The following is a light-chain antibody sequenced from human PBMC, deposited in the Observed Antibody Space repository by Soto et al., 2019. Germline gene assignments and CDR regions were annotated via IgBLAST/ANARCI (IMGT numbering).Light chain of an antibody. J-gene: IGLJ2*01. Sequence: QSALTQPASVSGSPGRSISISCTGASSDIGAYNYVSWYQHHPGKAPRLIIYEVNSRPSGVSHRFSGSKSGNTASLTISGLQAEDEADYYCSSYTSRNTGVFGGGTKLTVL. V-gene: IGLV2-14*01. CDR1: SSDIGAYNY. CDR2: EVN. CDR3: SSYTSRNTGV.